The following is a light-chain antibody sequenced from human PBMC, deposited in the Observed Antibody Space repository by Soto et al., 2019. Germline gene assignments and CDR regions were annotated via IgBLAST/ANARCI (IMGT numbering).Light chain of an antibody. J-gene: IGKJ1*01. V-gene: IGKV3-15*01. CDR1: QYIGSA. CDR2: DAS. CDR3: QQYGDRPRT. Sequence: EVVLTQSPATLSVSPGDRATLTCRASQYIGSAVAWYHQRSGQAPRILIFDASIRVPTTPARFSGSVSGTEFTLTISSLESEDFEVYFCQQYGDRPRTFGQGTKVDIK.